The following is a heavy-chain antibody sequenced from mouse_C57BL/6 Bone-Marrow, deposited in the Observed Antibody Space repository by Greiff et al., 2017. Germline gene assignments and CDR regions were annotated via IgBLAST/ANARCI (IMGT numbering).Heavy chain of an antibody. V-gene: IGHV1-72*01. J-gene: IGHJ3*01. CDR3: ARKGYHYRTWVAY. Sequence: QVQLQQPGAELVKPGASVKLSCKASGYTFTSYWMHWVKQRPGRGLEWIGRIDPNSGGTKYNEKFKSKATLTVDKPSSAAYMQLSSLTSEDSWVYYCARKGYHYRTWVAYWGQGTLVTVSA. D-gene: IGHD2-2*01. CDR2: IDPNSGGT. CDR1: GYTFTSYW.